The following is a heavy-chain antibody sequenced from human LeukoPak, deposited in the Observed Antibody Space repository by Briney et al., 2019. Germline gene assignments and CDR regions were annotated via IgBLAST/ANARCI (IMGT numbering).Heavy chain of an antibody. CDR2: ISYDGSNK. D-gene: IGHD3-9*01. Sequence: PGGSLRLSCAASGFTFSSYGMHWVRQAPGKGLEWVAVISYDGSNKYYADSVKGRFTISRDNSKNTLYLQMNSLRAEDTAVYYCAKVSHYDILTGHFDHWGQGTLVTVSS. J-gene: IGHJ4*02. CDR3: AKVSHYDILTGHFDH. V-gene: IGHV3-30*18. CDR1: GFTFSSYG.